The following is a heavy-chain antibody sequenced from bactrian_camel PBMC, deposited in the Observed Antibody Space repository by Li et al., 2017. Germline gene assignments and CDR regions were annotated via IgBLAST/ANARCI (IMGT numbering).Heavy chain of an antibody. CDR3: AAAPVGWTCSLQYQSNYGY. D-gene: IGHD3*01. Sequence: VQLVESGGGLVQPEGSLRLSCAASGLTFNNYQVSWVRQAPGKGLEWVSSNSGTSTFYADSVKGRFTIARDDAKNTLYLQMNSLEPEDTAMYYCAAAPVGWTCSLQYQSNYGYWGQGTQVTVS. J-gene: IGHJ6*01. V-gene: IGHV3S40*01. CDR2: NSGTST. CDR1: GLTFNNYQ.